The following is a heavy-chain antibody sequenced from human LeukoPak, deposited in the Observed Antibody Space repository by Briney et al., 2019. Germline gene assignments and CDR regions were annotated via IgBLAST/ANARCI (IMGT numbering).Heavy chain of an antibody. CDR3: ASQRPGQVDPYYYGMDL. J-gene: IGHJ6*04. CDR1: GFTFNSYA. Sequence: QPGRSLRLSCVASGFTFNSYAMHWVRQAPGKGLEYVAVISYDGSDRYYADSVKGRFTISRDNSKNTLYVQMNSLRAEDTAIYYCASQRPGQVDPYYYGMDLWGKGTTAIVSS. D-gene: IGHD6-25*01. CDR2: ISYDGSDR. V-gene: IGHV3-30*04.